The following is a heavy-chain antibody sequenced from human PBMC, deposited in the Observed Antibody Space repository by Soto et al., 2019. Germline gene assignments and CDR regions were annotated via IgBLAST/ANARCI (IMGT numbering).Heavy chain of an antibody. CDR2: ISGSGGST. CDR1: GFTFSSYA. Sequence: PGGSLRLSCAASGFTFSSYAMSWVRQAPGKGLEWVSAISGSGGSTYYADSVKGRFTISRDNSKNTLYLQMNSLRAEDTAVYYCANSRHPHYYDFWSGYLDYWGQGTLVTVSS. CDR3: ANSRHPHYYDFWSGYLDY. V-gene: IGHV3-23*01. D-gene: IGHD3-3*01. J-gene: IGHJ4*02.